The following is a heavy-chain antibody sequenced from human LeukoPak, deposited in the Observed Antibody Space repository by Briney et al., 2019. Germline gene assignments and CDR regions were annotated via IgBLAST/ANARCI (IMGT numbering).Heavy chain of an antibody. CDR1: GFIFSDYY. CDR3: ARLRYCSSSSCYGLYYFDH. D-gene: IGHD2-2*01. Sequence: GGSLRLSCAASGFIFSDYYMSWIRQAPGKGLEWISYISSSGSTKYYADSVKGRFTISRDNAKNSLYLQMNSLGAEDTAVYYCARLRYCSSSSCYGLYYFDHWGQGTLVTVSS. J-gene: IGHJ4*02. V-gene: IGHV3-11*01. CDR2: ISSSGSTK.